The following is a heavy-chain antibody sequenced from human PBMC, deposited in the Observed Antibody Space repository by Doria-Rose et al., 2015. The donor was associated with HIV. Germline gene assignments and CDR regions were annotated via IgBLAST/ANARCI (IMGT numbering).Heavy chain of an antibody. D-gene: IGHD4-17*01. CDR2: ISYDGTNK. J-gene: IGHJ4*02. CDR3: ARDWDDYGDFDY. V-gene: IGHV3-30-3*01. Sequence: VQLVQSGGGVVQPGRSLRLSCAASGFTFSSYAMHWVRQAPGKGLEWVAVISYDGTNKYYSDSVKGRFTISRDNSRFTLYLQMNNLRAEDTAVYYCARDWDDYGDFDYWGQGTLVTVSS. CDR1: GFTFSSYA.